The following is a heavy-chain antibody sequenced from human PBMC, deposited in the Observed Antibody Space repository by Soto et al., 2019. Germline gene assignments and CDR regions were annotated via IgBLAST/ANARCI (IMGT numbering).Heavy chain of an antibody. V-gene: IGHV1-69*01. J-gene: IGHJ4*02. CDR2: IIPIFGTT. CDR1: GGTSSGYT. CDR3: ARGGDATYYTAGSPPNY. D-gene: IGHD3-10*01. Sequence: QVQLVQSGAEVKEPGSSVKVSCRASGGTSSGYTISWVRLAPGQGLEWVGGIIPIFGTTAYAQKFQDRVTITADESTSAVYMELSSLTSDDTAVYYCARGGDATYYTAGSPPNYWGQGTLVTVSS.